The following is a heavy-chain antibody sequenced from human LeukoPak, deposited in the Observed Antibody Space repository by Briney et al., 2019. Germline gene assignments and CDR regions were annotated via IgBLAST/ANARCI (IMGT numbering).Heavy chain of an antibody. J-gene: IGHJ4*02. CDR1: GFTVSSNY. CDR3: ARDDYYGSGTDY. Sequence: GGSLRLSCAASGFTVSSNYMSWVRQAPGKGLEWVSVIYSGGSTYYADSVKGRFTISRDISKNTLYLQMNSLRAEDTAVYYCARDDYYGSGTDYWGQGTLVTVSS. V-gene: IGHV3-53*01. D-gene: IGHD3-10*01. CDR2: IYSGGST.